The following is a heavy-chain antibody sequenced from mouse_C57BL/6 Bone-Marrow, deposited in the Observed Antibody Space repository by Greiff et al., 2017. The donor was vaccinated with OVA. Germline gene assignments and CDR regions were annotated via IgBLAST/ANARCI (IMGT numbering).Heavy chain of an antibody. CDR2: IDPENGDT. D-gene: IGHD2-1*01. CDR1: GFTITDDY. J-gene: IGHJ2*01. CDR3: TSYGNFDY. Sequence: VQLQQSGAELVRPGASVKLSCTASGFTITDDYMHWVKQRPEQGLEWIGWIDPENGDTEYASKFQGNATITADTSSNTAYLQLSSLTSEDTAVYYCTSYGNFDYWGQGTTLTVSS. V-gene: IGHV14-4*01.